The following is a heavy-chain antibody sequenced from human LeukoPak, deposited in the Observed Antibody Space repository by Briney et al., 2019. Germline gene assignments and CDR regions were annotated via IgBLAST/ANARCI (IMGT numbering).Heavy chain of an antibody. CDR3: ARFRTLTTHFDY. CDR2: IYYSGST. J-gene: IGHJ4*02. Sequence: SETLSLTCTVSGGSISSSGYYWGWIRQPPGKGLEWIGTIYYSGSTYYNPSLKSRVTISVDTSKNQFSLKLSTVTAADTAVYYCARFRTLTTHFDYWGQGTLVTVSS. D-gene: IGHD4-11*01. CDR1: GGSISSSGYY. V-gene: IGHV4-39*01.